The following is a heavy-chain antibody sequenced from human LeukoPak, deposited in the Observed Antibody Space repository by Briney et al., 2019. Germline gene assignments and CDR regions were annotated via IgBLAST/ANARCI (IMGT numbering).Heavy chain of an antibody. V-gene: IGHV1-2*02. CDR2: INPNSGGT. CDR3: ARDSYSSSWYHPGY. J-gene: IGHJ4*02. D-gene: IGHD6-13*01. Sequence: GASVKVSCKASGYTFTGYYMHWVRQALGQGLEWMGWINPNSGGTNYAQKFQGRVTMTRDTSISTAYMELSRLRSDDTAVYYCARDSYSSSWYHPGYWGQGTLVTVSS. CDR1: GYTFTGYY.